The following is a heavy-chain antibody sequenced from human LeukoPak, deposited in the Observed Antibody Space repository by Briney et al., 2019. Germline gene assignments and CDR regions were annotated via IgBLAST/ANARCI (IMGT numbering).Heavy chain of an antibody. Sequence: GGSLRLSCAASGFTFSSYAMHWVRQAPGKGLEWVAVISYDGSNKYYADSVKGRFTISRDNSKNTLYLQMNSLRAEDTAVYYCARGETYYDFWSGYSMDVWGQGTTVTVSS. J-gene: IGHJ6*02. CDR2: ISYDGSNK. CDR1: GFTFSSYA. V-gene: IGHV3-30-3*01. CDR3: ARGETYYDFWSGYSMDV. D-gene: IGHD3-3*01.